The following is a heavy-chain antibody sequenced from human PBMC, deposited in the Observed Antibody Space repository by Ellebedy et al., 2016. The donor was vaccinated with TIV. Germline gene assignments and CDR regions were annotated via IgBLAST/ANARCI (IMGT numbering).Heavy chain of an antibody. CDR2: ISDNGNT. CDR3: ARVPVRALQSPLDF. V-gene: IGHV4-59*01. CDR1: GGSISRYS. Sequence: MPSETLSLTCTVSGGSISRYSWSWIRQPPGKRLEWLGYIYYIGFGHISDNGNTNYNPPLDSRITMSLETSKNQISLRLTSVTAADTAVYYCARVPVRALQSPLDFWGQGTLVTVSS. J-gene: IGHJ4*02. D-gene: IGHD6-19*01.